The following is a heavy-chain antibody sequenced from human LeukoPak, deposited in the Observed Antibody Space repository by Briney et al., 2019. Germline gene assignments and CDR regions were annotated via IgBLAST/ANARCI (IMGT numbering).Heavy chain of an antibody. V-gene: IGHV1-2*02. CDR1: GYTFTGYY. Sequence: GASVKVSCKASGYTFTGYYMHWVRQAPGQGLEWMGWINPNSGGTNYAQKFQGRVTMTRDTSISTAYMELSRLRSDDTAAYYCARERVPSSIAVAGSNAFDIWGQGTMVTVSS. CDR2: INPNSGGT. J-gene: IGHJ3*02. CDR3: ARERVPSSIAVAGSNAFDI. D-gene: IGHD6-19*01.